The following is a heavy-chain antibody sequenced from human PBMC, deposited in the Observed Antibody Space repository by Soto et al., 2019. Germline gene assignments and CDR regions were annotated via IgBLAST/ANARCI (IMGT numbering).Heavy chain of an antibody. J-gene: IGHJ3*02. Sequence: EVHLVESGGGLVKPGGSLRLSCAASGFTFSSYSMNWVREAQGKGLEGVSAISSSSSYIYYANSVKGRITISRDNAKHSLYLQMNSLRAEDTAVYYCARETQHNWTDVCAFDIWGQGTMVTVSS. CDR1: GFTFSSYS. V-gene: IGHV3-21*01. CDR2: ISSSSSYI. D-gene: IGHD1-1*01. CDR3: ARETQHNWTDVCAFDI.